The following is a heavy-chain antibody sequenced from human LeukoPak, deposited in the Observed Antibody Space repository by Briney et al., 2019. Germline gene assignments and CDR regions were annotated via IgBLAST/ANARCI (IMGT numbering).Heavy chain of an antibody. J-gene: IGHJ6*03. Sequence: SETLSLTCTVSGGSISSYYWSWLRQPPGKGLEWIGYIYYSGSTNYNPSLKSRVTISVDTSKNQFSLKLSSVTAADTAVYYCASSEGYYYYYYMDVWGKGTTVTVSS. CDR1: GGSISSYY. CDR2: IYYSGST. V-gene: IGHV4-59*01. CDR3: ASSEGYYYYYYMDV.